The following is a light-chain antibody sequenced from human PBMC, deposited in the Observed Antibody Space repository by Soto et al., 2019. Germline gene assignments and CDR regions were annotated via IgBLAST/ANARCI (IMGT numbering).Light chain of an antibody. Sequence: QSVLTQPASVSGSPGQSITISCTGTSSDVGGYEYVSWYQQHPGKGPKLMIYEVSNRTSGVSSRFSGSKSGNTASLTISGLQAEDETEYFCSSYKRTSRVYVFGTGTKVTVL. V-gene: IGLV2-14*01. CDR3: SSYKRTSRVYV. CDR2: EVS. J-gene: IGLJ1*01. CDR1: SSDVGGYEY.